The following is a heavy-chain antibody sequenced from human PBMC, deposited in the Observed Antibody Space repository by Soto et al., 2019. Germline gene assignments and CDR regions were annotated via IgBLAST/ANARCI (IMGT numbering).Heavy chain of an antibody. J-gene: IGHJ4*02. V-gene: IGHV4-4*02. D-gene: IGHD4-17*01. CDR2: IYHSGAT. CDR3: ARSRVDGDYEASFDS. CDR1: GGPITSSHW. Sequence: QVQVQESGPGLVKPSGTLSLTCAVSGGPITSSHWWTWVRQPPGKGLEWMGEIYHSGATNYNPSLESRVPISADMSRNQFSLMLKSVTAADTAVYYCARSRVDGDYEASFDSWGQGILVTVSS.